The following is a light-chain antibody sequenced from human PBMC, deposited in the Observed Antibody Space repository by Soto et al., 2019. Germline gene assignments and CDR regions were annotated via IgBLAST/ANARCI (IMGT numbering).Light chain of an antibody. CDR2: DVS. J-gene: IGLJ1*01. V-gene: IGLV2-14*03. CDR3: KSYTRSSAYV. Sequence: QSVRTQPASVSGSPGQSITISCTGTSSDIGAYNYVSWYQQLPGKAPKVMIYDVSNRPSGVSDRFSGSKSGNTASLTISGLQAEDEADYYCKSYTRSSAYVFGTGTKVTVL. CDR1: SSDIGAYNY.